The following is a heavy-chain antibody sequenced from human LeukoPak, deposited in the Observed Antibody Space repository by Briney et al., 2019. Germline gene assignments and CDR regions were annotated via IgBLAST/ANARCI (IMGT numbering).Heavy chain of an antibody. Sequence: SETLSLTGTVPGGSISSGGYYWSWIRQHPGKGLEWIGYIYYSGSTYYNPSLKSRVTISVDTSKNQFSLKLSSVTAADTAVYYCARGVLEESYSSSSFDYWGQGTLVTVSS. V-gene: IGHV4-31*03. CDR1: GGSISSGGYY. D-gene: IGHD6-6*01. CDR3: ARGVLEESYSSSSFDY. J-gene: IGHJ4*02. CDR2: IYYSGST.